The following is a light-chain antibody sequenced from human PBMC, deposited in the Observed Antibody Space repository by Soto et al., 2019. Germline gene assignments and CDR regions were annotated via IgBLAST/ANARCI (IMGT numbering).Light chain of an antibody. V-gene: IGLV1-40*01. J-gene: IGLJ3*02. Sequence: QSVRTQPPSVSGAPGQTVSISCTGSRSNLGTGYAVHWYQQFPGWAPKLLIYADNKRPSGVPHRISGSKSGTSASLAMAGRQAEDEANYYCQSDDVSLSAREFGGGTKLTAL. CDR1: RSNLGTGYA. CDR2: ADN. CDR3: QSDDVSLSARE.